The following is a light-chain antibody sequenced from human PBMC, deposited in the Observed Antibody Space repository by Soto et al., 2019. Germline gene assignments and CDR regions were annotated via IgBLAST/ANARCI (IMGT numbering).Light chain of an antibody. J-gene: IGKJ1*01. CDR3: QQGDIWPWT. Sequence: EVVMTQSPVTLSVSLGQRATLSCRASQTVSSHIAWYQQKPGQAPRLLISGVFVRATGIPGRFSGSGSGTEFTLTISSLQSEGFATDYCQQGDIWPWTFGQGTKVEMK. V-gene: IGKV3D-15*01. CDR2: GVF. CDR1: QTVSSH.